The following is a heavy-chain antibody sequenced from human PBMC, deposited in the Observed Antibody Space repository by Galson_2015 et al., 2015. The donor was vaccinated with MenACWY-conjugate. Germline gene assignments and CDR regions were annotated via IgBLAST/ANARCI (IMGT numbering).Heavy chain of an antibody. CDR1: GFTSSNYW. J-gene: IGHJ4*02. D-gene: IGHD1-1*01. CDR2: IKADGSFS. CDR3: ARDNNWSFDS. Sequence: SLRLSCAASGFTSSNYWMHWVRQPPGKGLEWISYIKADGSFSNYADSVKGRFTISTDNAKNMVYLQMDGLGDEDTAVYFCARDNNWSFDSWGQGTLVTVSS. V-gene: IGHV3-74*01.